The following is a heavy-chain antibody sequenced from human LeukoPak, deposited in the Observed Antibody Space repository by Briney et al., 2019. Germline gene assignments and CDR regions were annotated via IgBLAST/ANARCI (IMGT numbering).Heavy chain of an antibody. CDR3: ARGRYDSSGPDAFDI. V-gene: IGHV4-31*03. D-gene: IGHD3-22*01. Sequence: KSSETLSLTCTVSGGSISSGGYYWSWIRQHPGKGLEWIGYIYYSGSTYYNPSLKSRVTISVDTSKNQFSLKLSSVTAADTAVYYCARGRYDSSGPDAFDIWGQGTMVTVSS. J-gene: IGHJ3*02. CDR1: GGSISSGGYY. CDR2: IYYSGST.